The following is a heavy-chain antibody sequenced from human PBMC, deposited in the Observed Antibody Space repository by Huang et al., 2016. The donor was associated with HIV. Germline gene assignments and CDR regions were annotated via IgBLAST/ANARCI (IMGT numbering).Heavy chain of an antibody. Sequence: HLQLQESGPGLVKPSETLSLTCAVSGGSLSSNHYYWGWFRRPPGKGLEWIGSTHYRGSTYYNPSLKCRVTISVDTSKNQFSLKLTSVTAADTAVYYGARHAGGGNIYNYYYGMDVWGQGTTVTVSS. J-gene: IGHJ6*02. CDR3: ARHAGGGNIYNYYYGMDV. CDR1: GGSLSSNHYY. V-gene: IGHV4-39*01. D-gene: IGHD2-15*01. CDR2: THYRGST.